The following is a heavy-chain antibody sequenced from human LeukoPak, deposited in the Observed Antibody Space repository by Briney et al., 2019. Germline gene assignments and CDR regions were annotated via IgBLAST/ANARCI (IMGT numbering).Heavy chain of an antibody. CDR2: INPNRGGT. J-gene: IGHJ4*02. CDR3: ARRGSSRWSFDY. Sequence: ASVKVSCKASGYTFTGYYMHWVRQAPGQGPEWMGWINPNRGGTNYAHKFQGRVTMTRDTSISTAYMELSRLRSDDTAVYYCARRGSSRWSFDYWGQGTLVPVSS. V-gene: IGHV1-2*07. D-gene: IGHD6-13*01. CDR1: GYTFTGYY.